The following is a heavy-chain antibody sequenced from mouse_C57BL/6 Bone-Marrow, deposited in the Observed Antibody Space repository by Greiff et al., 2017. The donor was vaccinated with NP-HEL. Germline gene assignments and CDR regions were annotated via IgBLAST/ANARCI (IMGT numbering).Heavy chain of an antibody. J-gene: IGHJ2*01. Sequence: EVQRVESGGGLVKPGGSLKLSCAASGFTFSDYGMHWVRQAPEKGLEWVAYISSGSSTIYYADTVKGRFTISRDNAKNTLFLQMTSLRSEDTSMYYCARRHDYAGYFDYWGQGTTLTVSS. D-gene: IGHD2-4*01. CDR2: ISSGSSTI. CDR3: ARRHDYAGYFDY. CDR1: GFTFSDYG. V-gene: IGHV5-17*01.